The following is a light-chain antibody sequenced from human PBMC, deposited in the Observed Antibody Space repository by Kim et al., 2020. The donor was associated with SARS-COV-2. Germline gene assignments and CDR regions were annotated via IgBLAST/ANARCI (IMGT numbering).Light chain of an antibody. Sequence: RVTISCAGSSSNIGAGYDVQWYQQLPGTAPKLLIYADTVRPSGVPDRFSGSKSGASASLAITGLQAEDEADYYCQSYDSNLSGVVFGGGTKLTVL. CDR2: ADT. CDR1: SSNIGAGYD. CDR3: QSYDSNLSGVV. V-gene: IGLV1-40*03. J-gene: IGLJ2*01.